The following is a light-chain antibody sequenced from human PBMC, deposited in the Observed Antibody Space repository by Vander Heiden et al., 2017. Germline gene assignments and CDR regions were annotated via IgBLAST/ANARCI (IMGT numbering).Light chain of an antibody. Sequence: ALPQPPSPSGTVGQRVTISSSATLSNISINLVYWYQQFPGTAPKLLIYSDNQRPSGVPDRFSGAKSGPSASLAISGLRAEDEADDYCATWDNSLSGRGVFGGGTKLTVV. CDR3: ATWDNSLSGRGV. J-gene: IGLJ2*01. CDR1: LSNISINL. V-gene: IGLV1-47*02. CDR2: SDN.